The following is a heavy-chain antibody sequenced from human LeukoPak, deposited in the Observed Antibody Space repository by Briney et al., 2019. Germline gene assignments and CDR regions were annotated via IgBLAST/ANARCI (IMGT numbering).Heavy chain of an antibody. D-gene: IGHD3-22*01. CDR3: ARVSYDTSGYYDY. Sequence: GGSLRLSCVSSEFTFSSYSMNWVRQAPGKGLEWVSYISGSSSTIYYADSVKGRFTISRDNAKNSLYLQMNSLRAEDTAFYYCARVSYDTSGYYDYWGQGTLVTVSS. CDR1: EFTFSSYS. CDR2: ISGSSSTI. V-gene: IGHV3-48*04. J-gene: IGHJ4*02.